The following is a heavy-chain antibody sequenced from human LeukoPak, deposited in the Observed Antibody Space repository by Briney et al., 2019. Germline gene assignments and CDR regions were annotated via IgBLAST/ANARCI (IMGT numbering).Heavy chain of an antibody. V-gene: IGHV4-31*03. CDR1: GGSISSGDYY. CDR2: IHYSGST. CDR3: ARERNGEAFDY. Sequence: PSETLSLTCTVSGGSISSGDYYWSWIRQRPGKGLEWIGYIHYSGSTYYNPSLKSRVTISVDTSKNQFSLKLSSVTAADTAVYYCARERNGEAFDYWGQGTLVTVSS. J-gene: IGHJ4*02. D-gene: IGHD1-1*01.